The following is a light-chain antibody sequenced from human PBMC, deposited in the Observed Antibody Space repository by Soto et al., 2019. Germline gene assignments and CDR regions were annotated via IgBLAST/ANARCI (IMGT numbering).Light chain of an antibody. V-gene: IGKV1-5*01. CDR1: QSLNKY. J-gene: IGKJ5*01. CDR3: QQRNGSSIIT. CDR2: DAS. Sequence: IWWTKLPAPLLAPDGNRATITSRASQSLNKYAPAYQQKPGKAPKLLIYDASTLERGVPSRCSGTGSGTDFTLTISSLEHEEFSGYYYQQRNGSSIITFGQGTRLEIK.